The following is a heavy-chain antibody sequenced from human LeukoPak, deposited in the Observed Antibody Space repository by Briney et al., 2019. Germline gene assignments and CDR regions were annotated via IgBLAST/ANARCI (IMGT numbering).Heavy chain of an antibody. CDR3: ARQYHGSGSSSAFDI. V-gene: IGHV5-51*01. CDR2: IYPGDSDT. CDR1: GYSFTSYW. Sequence: GESLKISCKGSGYSFTSYWIGWVRQMPGKGLEWMGIIYPGDSDTRYSPSFQGQVTISADKSISTAYLQWSSLKASDTAMYYCARQYHGSGSSSAFDIWGQGTMVTVSS. D-gene: IGHD3-10*01. J-gene: IGHJ3*02.